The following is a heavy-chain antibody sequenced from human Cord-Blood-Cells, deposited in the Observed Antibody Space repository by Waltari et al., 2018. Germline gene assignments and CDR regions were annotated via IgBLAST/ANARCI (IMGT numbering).Heavy chain of an antibody. D-gene: IGHD5-12*01. V-gene: IGHV1-8*01. Sequence: QVQLVQSGAEVKKPGASVKVSCKASGYTFTSYDINWVRQATGQGLERMGWMNPNSSNTGYAQKFQGRVTSTRKTSISTAYMELSSLRSDDTAVYYCARGLVSGYDYNWFDPLGQGTLVTVSS. J-gene: IGHJ5*02. CDR2: MNPNSSNT. CDR3: ARGLVSGYDYNWFDP. CDR1: GYTFTSYD.